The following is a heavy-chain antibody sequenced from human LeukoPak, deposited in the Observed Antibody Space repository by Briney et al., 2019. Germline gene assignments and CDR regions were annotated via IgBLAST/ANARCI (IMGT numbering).Heavy chain of an antibody. CDR2: ISAYNGNT. J-gene: IGHJ4*02. D-gene: IGHD1-7*01. CDR3: ASGLELVSFDY. CDR1: GYTFTSYG. Sequence: GASVRVSCKASGYTFTSYGISWVRQAPGQGLEWMGWISAYNGNTNYAQKLQGRVTMTTDTSTCTAYMELRSLRSDDTAVYYCASGLELVSFDYWGQGTLVTVSS. V-gene: IGHV1-18*01.